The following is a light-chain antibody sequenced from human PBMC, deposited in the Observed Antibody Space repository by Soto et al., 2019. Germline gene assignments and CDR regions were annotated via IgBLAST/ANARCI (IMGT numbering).Light chain of an antibody. J-gene: IGKJ1*01. V-gene: IGKV1-39*01. CDR1: QNINFY. CDR3: QQYGSSGT. Sequence: DIQMTQSPSSLSASVGDRVTITCRASQNINFYLNWFQQKPGKAPKVLIYAASSLQVGVPSRFSGSGSGTDFTLTISSLQPEDFAVYYCQQYGSSGTFGQGTKVDIK. CDR2: AAS.